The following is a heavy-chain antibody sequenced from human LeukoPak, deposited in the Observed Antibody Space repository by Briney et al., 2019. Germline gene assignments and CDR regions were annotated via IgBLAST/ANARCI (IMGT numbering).Heavy chain of an antibody. CDR3: ARDDGYRSYDY. J-gene: IGHJ4*02. CDR1: GFTFSSYS. Sequence: GGSLRLSCAASGFTFSSYSMNWVRQAPGRGLEWVANIKPDGSEKYYVDSVRGRFTISRDNPQNSLYLQMSSLRADDTAVYYCARDDGYRSYDYGGQGTLVTVSS. D-gene: IGHD5-24*01. CDR2: IKPDGSEK. V-gene: IGHV3-7*01.